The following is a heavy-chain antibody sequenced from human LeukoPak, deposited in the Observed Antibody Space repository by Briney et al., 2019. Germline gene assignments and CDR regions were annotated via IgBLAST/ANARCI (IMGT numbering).Heavy chain of an antibody. CDR2: VGKSGENT. Sequence: GGSLRLSCAASGFTFSSYAMHWVRQAPGKGLEWVSAVGKSGENTYYADSVKGRFTISRDNSKNTLYLQMNSLRAEDTAVYYCASGPYGSGSYYNYWGQGTLVTVSS. J-gene: IGHJ4*02. CDR1: GFTFSSYA. V-gene: IGHV3-23*01. CDR3: ASGPYGSGSYYNY. D-gene: IGHD3-10*01.